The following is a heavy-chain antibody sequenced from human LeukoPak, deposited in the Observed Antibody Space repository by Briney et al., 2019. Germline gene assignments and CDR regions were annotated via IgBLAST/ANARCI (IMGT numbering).Heavy chain of an antibody. D-gene: IGHD6-19*01. CDR3: AKATIEQWLVKVDSFDS. CDR1: GFIFSSYR. V-gene: IGHV3-21*04. CDR2: ISSSGSYI. Sequence: GGSLRLSCAASGFIFSSYRMNWVRQAPGKGLEWVSSISSSGSYIYYADSVKGRFTISRDNSKNTLYLQMNSLRAEDTAIYYCAKATIEQWLVKVDSFDSWGQGTLVTVSS. J-gene: IGHJ4*02.